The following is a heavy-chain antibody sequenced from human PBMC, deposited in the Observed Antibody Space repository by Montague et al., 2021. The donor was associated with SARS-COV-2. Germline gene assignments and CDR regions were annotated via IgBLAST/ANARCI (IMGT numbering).Heavy chain of an antibody. CDR1: GGSLSTYY. J-gene: IGHJ6*02. Sequence: SETLSLTCTVYGGSLSTYYWSWIRQSPGKGLECIGYIYHTGNTNYNPSLKSRVTISVDTSKNQFSLKLGSVTAADTAVYYCARFIGPYYYGLDVWGQGTTVTVSS. CDR3: ARFIGPYYYGLDV. CDR2: IYHTGNT. V-gene: IGHV4-59*13.